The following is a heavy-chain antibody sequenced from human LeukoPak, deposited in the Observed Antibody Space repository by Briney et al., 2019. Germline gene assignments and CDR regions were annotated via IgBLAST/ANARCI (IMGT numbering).Heavy chain of an antibody. D-gene: IGHD2-15*01. CDR2: IYYSGST. Sequence: SETLSLTCTVSGGSISGSSYYWGWIRQPPGKGLEWIGSIYYSGSTYYNPSLKSRVTISVDTSKNQFSLKLSSVTAADTAVYYCARQICSGGSCLLTRSKHTIDYWGQGTLVTVSS. CDR3: ARQICSGGSCLLTRSKHTIDY. J-gene: IGHJ4*02. V-gene: IGHV4-39*01. CDR1: GGSISGSSYY.